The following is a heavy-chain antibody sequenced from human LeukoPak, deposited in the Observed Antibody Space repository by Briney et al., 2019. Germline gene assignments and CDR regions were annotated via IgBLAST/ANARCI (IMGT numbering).Heavy chain of an antibody. V-gene: IGHV4-39*01. CDR3: ARFGAYCGGDCYSGDWFDP. J-gene: IGHJ5*02. Sequence: SETLSLTCTVSGGSISSSSYYWGWIRQPPGKGLEWIGSIYYSGSTYYNPSLKSRVTISVDTSKNQFSLKLSSVTAADTAVYYCARFGAYCGGDCYSGDWFDPWGQGTLVTVSS. CDR1: GGSISSSSYY. CDR2: IYYSGST. D-gene: IGHD2-21*02.